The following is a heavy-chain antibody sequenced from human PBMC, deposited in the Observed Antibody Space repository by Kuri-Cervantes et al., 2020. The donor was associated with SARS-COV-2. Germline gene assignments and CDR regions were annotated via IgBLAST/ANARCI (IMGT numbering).Heavy chain of an antibody. Sequence: SVKVSCKASGGTFSSYAISWVRQAPGQGLEWMGRIIPILGIANYAQKFQGRVTITADKSTSTAYMELSSLRSEDTAVYYCARGLELRSGYFDYWGQGTLVPSPQ. J-gene: IGHJ4*02. CDR3: ARGLELRSGYFDY. CDR1: GGTFSSYA. V-gene: IGHV1-69*04. CDR2: IIPILGIA. D-gene: IGHD1-7*01.